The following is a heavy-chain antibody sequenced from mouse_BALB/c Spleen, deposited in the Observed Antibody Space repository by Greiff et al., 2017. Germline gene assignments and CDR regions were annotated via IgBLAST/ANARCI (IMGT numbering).Heavy chain of an antibody. CDR1: GFTFSSYT. V-gene: IGHV5-6-4*01. J-gene: IGHJ2*01. D-gene: IGHD3-1*01. Sequence: EVQRVESGGGLVKPGGSLKLSCAASGFTFSSYTMSWVRQTPEKRLEWVATISSGGSYTYYPDSVKGRFTISRDNAKNTLYLQMSSLKSEDTAMYYCTRDRGSSGYLYYRGQGTTRTVSS. CDR3: TRDRGSSGYLYY. CDR2: ISSGGSYT.